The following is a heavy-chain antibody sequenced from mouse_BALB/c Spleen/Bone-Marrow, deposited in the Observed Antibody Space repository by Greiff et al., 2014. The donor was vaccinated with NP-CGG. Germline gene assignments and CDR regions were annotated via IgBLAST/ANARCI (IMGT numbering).Heavy chain of an antibody. CDR3: ARRGIYYGFPC. Sequence: EVQGVESGPELVKPGASVKISCKASGYTFTKYTMHWVKQSHGKSLEWIGGIHPNNGSSNYNMKFKGKATLTVDKSSSTDYMELRSLTSDDYSLYYCARRGIYYGFPCWAQGTLVAVSA. J-gene: IGHJ3*01. D-gene: IGHD2-1*01. CDR2: IHPNNGSS. CDR1: GYTFTKYT. V-gene: IGHV1-18*01.